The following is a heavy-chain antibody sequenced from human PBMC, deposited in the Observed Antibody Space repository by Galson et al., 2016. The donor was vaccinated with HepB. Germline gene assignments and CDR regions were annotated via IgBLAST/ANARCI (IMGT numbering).Heavy chain of an antibody. Sequence: SVKVSCKASGGTFSSYAISWVQQAPGQGLEWMGGITPIFGTTNYAQRFQGRITITADESTSTAYMELSSLRSEDTAVYYCARDSAVGATEFYFGMDVWGQGTTVTVSS. CDR3: ARDSAVGATEFYFGMDV. CDR2: ITPIFGTT. V-gene: IGHV1-69*13. J-gene: IGHJ6*02. CDR1: GGTFSSYA. D-gene: IGHD1-26*01.